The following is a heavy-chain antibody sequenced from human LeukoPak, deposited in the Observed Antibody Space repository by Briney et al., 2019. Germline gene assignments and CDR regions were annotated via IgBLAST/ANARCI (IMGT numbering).Heavy chain of an antibody. Sequence: GGSLRLSCAASGFTFSSYSMNWVRQAPGEGLEWVSYISSSSSTIYYADSVKGRFTISRDNAKNSLYLQMNSLRDEDTAVYYCARDPDSSGWYHWFDPWGQGTLVTVSS. D-gene: IGHD6-19*01. CDR1: GFTFSSYS. CDR2: ISSSSSTI. CDR3: ARDPDSSGWYHWFDP. J-gene: IGHJ5*02. V-gene: IGHV3-48*02.